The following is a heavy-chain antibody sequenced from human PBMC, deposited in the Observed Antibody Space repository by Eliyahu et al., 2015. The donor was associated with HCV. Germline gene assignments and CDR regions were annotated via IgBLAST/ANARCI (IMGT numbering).Heavy chain of an antibody. CDR3: AREAAGDAFYYHMDV. Sequence: QVQLQASGPGLVTPSQTXSLTCAVXGVSXTXYYYYWSXFRQTPGRGLEWIGFIYFSGTTSYNPSLKSRVTISLDKSKNQFSLSLRSVTAADTAVYYCAREAAGDAFYYHMDVWGKGTTVTVSS. D-gene: IGHD6-13*01. CDR1: GVSXTXYYYY. V-gene: IGHV4-30-4*01. J-gene: IGHJ6*03. CDR2: IYFSGTT.